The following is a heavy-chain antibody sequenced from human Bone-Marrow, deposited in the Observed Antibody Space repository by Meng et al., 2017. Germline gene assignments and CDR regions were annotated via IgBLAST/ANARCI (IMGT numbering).Heavy chain of an antibody. D-gene: IGHD6-13*01. V-gene: IGHV3-21*01. CDR2: ISSSSSYI. Sequence: VQLVESGGGVVQPGRSLRLSCAASGFTFSSYAMHWVRQAPGKGLEWVSSISSSSSYIYYADSVKGRFTISRDNAKNSLYLQMNSLRAEDTAVYYCARDEIAAAGLFDYWGQGTLVTVSS. CDR3: ARDEIAAAGLFDY. CDR1: GFTFSSYA. J-gene: IGHJ4*02.